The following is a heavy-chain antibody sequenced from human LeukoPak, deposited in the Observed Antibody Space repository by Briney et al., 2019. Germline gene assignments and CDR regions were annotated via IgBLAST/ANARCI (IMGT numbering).Heavy chain of an antibody. CDR2: ISSSGSTL. V-gene: IGHV3-48*03. CDR3: ARDRAGWYSFDS. J-gene: IGHJ4*02. D-gene: IGHD6-19*01. Sequence: GGSLRLSCAASGFTFSSYAMNWVRQAPGKGLEWVSYISSSGSTLYYADSVKGRFTISRDDAKNSLFLQMNSLRAEDTAIYYCARDRAGWYSFDSWGQGSLVTASS. CDR1: GFTFSSYA.